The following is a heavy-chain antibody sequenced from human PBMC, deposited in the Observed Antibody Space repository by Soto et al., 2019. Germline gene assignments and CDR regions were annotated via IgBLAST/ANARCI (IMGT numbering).Heavy chain of an antibody. Sequence: GGSLRLSCVGSGFTMGIHRMAWVRQVPGKGLEWVANIKQDGSEKHFVDSVKARFTISRDNARNALYLQMNSLRTEDTAVYYCARDPYDGAFGAFDIWGLGTRVTVSS. CDR1: GFTMGIHR. CDR3: ARDPYDGAFGAFDI. CDR2: IKQDGSEK. V-gene: IGHV3-7*05. D-gene: IGHD3-10*01. J-gene: IGHJ3*02.